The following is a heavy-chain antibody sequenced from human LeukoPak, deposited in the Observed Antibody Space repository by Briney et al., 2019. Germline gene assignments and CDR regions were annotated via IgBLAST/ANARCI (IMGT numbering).Heavy chain of an antibody. CDR3: AGSRFGELNSNWFDP. J-gene: IGHJ5*02. V-gene: IGHV1-69*04. CDR2: IIPILGIA. CDR1: GGTFSSYA. D-gene: IGHD3-10*01. Sequence: GASVKVSCKASGGTFSSYAISWVRQAPGQGLEWIGRIIPILGIASYAQKFQGRVTITADRSTSTAYMELSSLRSEDTAVYYCAGSRFGELNSNWFDPWGQGTLVTVSS.